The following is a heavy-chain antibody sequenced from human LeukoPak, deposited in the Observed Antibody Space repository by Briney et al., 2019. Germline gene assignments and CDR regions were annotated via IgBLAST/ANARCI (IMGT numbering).Heavy chain of an antibody. CDR2: ISGSGGST. CDR3: AKTPHYDILTGYCDY. Sequence: GGSLRLSCAASGFTFSSYAMSWVRQAPGKGLEWVSAISGSGGSTYYADSVKGRFTISRDNSKNTLYLQMNSLRAEDTAVYYCAKTPHYDILTGYCDYWGQGTLVTVSS. V-gene: IGHV3-23*01. J-gene: IGHJ4*02. CDR1: GFTFSSYA. D-gene: IGHD3-9*01.